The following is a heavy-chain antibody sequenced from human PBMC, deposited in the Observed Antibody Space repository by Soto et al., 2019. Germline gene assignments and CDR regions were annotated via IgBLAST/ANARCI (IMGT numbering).Heavy chain of an antibody. CDR3: ARESRFLEWLSLNWFDP. Sequence: EVPLVESEGGLVQPGGSLRLSCAASGFTFSSYSMNWVRQAPGKGLEWVSYISSSSSTIYYADSVKGRFTISRDNAKNSLYLQMNSLRDEDTAVYYCARESRFLEWLSLNWFDPWGQGTLVTVSS. D-gene: IGHD3-3*01. J-gene: IGHJ5*02. V-gene: IGHV3-48*02. CDR1: GFTFSSYS. CDR2: ISSSSSTI.